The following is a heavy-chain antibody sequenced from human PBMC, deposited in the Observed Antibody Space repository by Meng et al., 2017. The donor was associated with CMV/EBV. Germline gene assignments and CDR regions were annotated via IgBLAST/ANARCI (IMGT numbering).Heavy chain of an antibody. J-gene: IGHJ4*02. CDR2: INPNSGGT. V-gene: IGHV1-2*02. D-gene: IGHD6-6*01. CDR3: AREPLLSSSDSYYFDY. CDR1: GYTFTGYY. Sequence: SGYTFTGYYMHWLRQAPGQGLEWMGWINPNSGGTNYAQKFQGRVTMTRDTSISTAYMELSRLRSDDTAVYCCAREPLLSSSDSYYFDYWGQGTLVTVSS.